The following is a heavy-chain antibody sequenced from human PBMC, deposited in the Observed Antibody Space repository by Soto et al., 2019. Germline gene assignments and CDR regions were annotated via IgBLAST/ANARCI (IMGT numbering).Heavy chain of an antibody. Sequence: QVQLVESGGGVVQPGRSLRLSCAASGFTFSSYGMHWVRQAPGKGLEWVAVIWYDGSNKYYADSVKGRFTISRDNSKNTLYLQMNSLRAEDTAVYYCARGSSGWANNWFDPWGQGTLVTVSS. J-gene: IGHJ5*02. CDR3: ARGSSGWANNWFDP. V-gene: IGHV3-33*01. CDR1: GFTFSSYG. CDR2: IWYDGSNK. D-gene: IGHD6-19*01.